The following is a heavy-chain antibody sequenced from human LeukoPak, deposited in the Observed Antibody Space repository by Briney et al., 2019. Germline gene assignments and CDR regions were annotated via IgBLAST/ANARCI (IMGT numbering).Heavy chain of an antibody. CDR2: IYVDGRTT. CDR1: GFTFSNYW. Sequence: GGSLRLSCVASGFTFSNYWMHWVRQPPGKGLVWVSRIYVDGRTTNYADSVKGRFTISRNNAKNTVYLEMNSLSVEDTATYYCIRDFRSADLWGQGTLVTVTS. J-gene: IGHJ5*02. V-gene: IGHV3-74*01. CDR3: IRDFRSADL.